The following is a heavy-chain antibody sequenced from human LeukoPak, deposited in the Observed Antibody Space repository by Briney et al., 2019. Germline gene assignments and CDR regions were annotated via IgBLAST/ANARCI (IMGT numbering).Heavy chain of an antibody. D-gene: IGHD6-19*01. V-gene: IGHV1-18*01. J-gene: IGHJ6*04. Sequence: GASVKVSCKASSYTFNSYGISWVRQAPGQGLEWMGWIRTYNGYANYAQRLQGRVTMTTETSTSTAYMELRSLRSDDTAVYYCARNSSEWYGYIEVWGKGTTVTVSS. CDR1: SYTFNSYG. CDR2: IRTYNGYA. CDR3: ARNSSEWYGYIEV.